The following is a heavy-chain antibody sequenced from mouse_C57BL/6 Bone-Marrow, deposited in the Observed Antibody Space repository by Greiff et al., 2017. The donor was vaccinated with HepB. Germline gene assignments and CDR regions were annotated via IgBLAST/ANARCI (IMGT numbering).Heavy chain of an antibody. CDR3: VRHPLYAMDY. V-gene: IGHV10-1*01. CDR1: GFSFNTYA. CDR2: IRSKSNNYAT. J-gene: IGHJ4*01. Sequence: EVQRVESGGGLVQPKGSLKLSCAASGFSFNTYAMNWVRQAPGKGLEWVARIRSKSNNYATYYADSVKDRFTISRDDSESMLYLQMNNLKTEDTAMYYCVRHPLYAMDYWGQGTSVTVSS.